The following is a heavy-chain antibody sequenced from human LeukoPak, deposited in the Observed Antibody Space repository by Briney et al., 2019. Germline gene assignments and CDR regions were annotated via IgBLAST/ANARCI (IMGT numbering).Heavy chain of an antibody. CDR1: GGSISNYY. V-gene: IGHV4-59*12. J-gene: IGHJ4*02. CDR3: AGDYRLMATTYG. D-gene: IGHD5-24*01. CDR2: IYYSGST. Sequence: SDTLSLTCTVSGGSISNYYWNWIRQPPGKGLEWIGSIYYSGSTYYNPSLKSRVTISVDTSKNQFSLKLSSVTAADTAVYYCAGDYRLMATTYGWGQGTLVTVSS.